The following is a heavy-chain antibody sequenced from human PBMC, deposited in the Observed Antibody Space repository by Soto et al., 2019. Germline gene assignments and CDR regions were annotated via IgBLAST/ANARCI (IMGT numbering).Heavy chain of an antibody. V-gene: IGHV1-3*01. CDR3: ARCITLVRGVRSYGMDV. CDR1: GYTFSDYE. Sequence: ASVKVSCKASGYTFSDYEMHWVRQAPGQRLEWMGWINAGNGNTKSSQKFQGRVTITRDTSASTAYMELSSLRSEGTAVYYCARCITLVRGVRSYGMDVWGQGTTVTVSS. CDR2: INAGNGNT. D-gene: IGHD3-10*01. J-gene: IGHJ6*02.